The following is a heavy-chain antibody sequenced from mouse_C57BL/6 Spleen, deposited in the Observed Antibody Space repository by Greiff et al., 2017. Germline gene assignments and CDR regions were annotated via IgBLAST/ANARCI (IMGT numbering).Heavy chain of an antibody. V-gene: IGHV1-15*01. CDR1: GYTFTDYE. J-gene: IGHJ1*03. CDR3: KRVLNWYFDV. Sequence: VKLMEPGAELVRPGASVTLSCKASGYTFTDYEMHWVKQTPVHGLEWIGAIDPETGGTAYNQKFKGKAILTADKSSSTAYMELRSLTSEDSAVYYCKRVLNWYFDVWGTGTTVTVSS. CDR2: IDPETGGT. D-gene: IGHD2-14*01.